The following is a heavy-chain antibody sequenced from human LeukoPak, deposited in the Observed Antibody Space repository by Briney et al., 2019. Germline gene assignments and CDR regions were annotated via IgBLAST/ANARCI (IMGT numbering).Heavy chain of an antibody. D-gene: IGHD3-16*02. CDR1: GYTFTSYY. CDR3: AAVGNDYVWGSYRYKGYFDY. CDR2: INPSGGST. Sequence: ASVKVSCKASGYTFTSYYMHWVRQAPGQGLEWMGIINPSGGSTSYAQKFQGRVTMTRDTSTSTVYMELSSLRSEDTAVYYCAAVGNDYVWGSYRYKGYFDYWGQGTLVTVSS. J-gene: IGHJ4*02. V-gene: IGHV1-46*01.